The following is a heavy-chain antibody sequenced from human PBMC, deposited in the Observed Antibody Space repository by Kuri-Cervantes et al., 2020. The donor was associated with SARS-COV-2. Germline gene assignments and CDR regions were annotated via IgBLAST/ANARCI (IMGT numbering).Heavy chain of an antibody. Sequence: SETLSLTCTVSGGSISSYYWSWIRQPPGKGLEWIGYIYYSGSTNYNPSLKSRVTISVDTSKNQFSLKLSSVTAADTAVYYRARGGYDDYLSWGQGTLVTVSS. CDR2: IYYSGST. D-gene: IGHD4-17*01. V-gene: IGHV4-59*01. CDR3: ARGGYDDYLS. J-gene: IGHJ5*02. CDR1: GGSISSYY.